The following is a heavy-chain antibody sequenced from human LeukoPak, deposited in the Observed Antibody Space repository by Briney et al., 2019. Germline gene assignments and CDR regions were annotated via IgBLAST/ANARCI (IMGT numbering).Heavy chain of an antibody. CDR3: ARARSGLKVVVAAARYYYYYMDV. V-gene: IGHV1-69*13. D-gene: IGHD2-15*01. CDR1: GGTFSSYA. J-gene: IGHJ6*03. Sequence: VASVKVSCKASGGTFSSYAISWVRQAPGQGLEWMGGIIPIFGTANYAQKFQGRVTITADESTSTAYMELSSLRSEDTAVYYCARARSGLKVVVAAARYYYYYMDVWGKGTTVTVSS. CDR2: IIPIFGTA.